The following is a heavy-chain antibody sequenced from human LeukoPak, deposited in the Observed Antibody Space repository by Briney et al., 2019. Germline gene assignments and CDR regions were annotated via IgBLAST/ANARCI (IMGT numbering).Heavy chain of an antibody. CDR3: AKRADGYDSSGYPVDY. Sequence: GGSLRLSCAASGFTFSSYAMSWVRQAPGKGLEWVSTISSSGGSTYYADSVKGRFTISRDNSKNTLYLQINSLRAEDTAVYYCAKRADGYDSSGYPVDYWGRGTLVTVSS. D-gene: IGHD3-22*01. V-gene: IGHV3-23*01. CDR2: ISSSGGST. J-gene: IGHJ4*02. CDR1: GFTFSSYA.